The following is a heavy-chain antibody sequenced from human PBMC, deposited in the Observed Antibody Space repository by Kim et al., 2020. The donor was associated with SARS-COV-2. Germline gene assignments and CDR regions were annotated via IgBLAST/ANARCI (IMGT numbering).Heavy chain of an antibody. CDR3: LGGQGNYYGMDV. J-gene: IGHJ6*02. V-gene: IGHV4-39*03. Sequence: YYNPSLTRRVTISVDTSKNQFSLKLSSVTAADTAVYYCLGGQGNYYGMDVWGQGTTVTVSS. D-gene: IGHD1-26*01.